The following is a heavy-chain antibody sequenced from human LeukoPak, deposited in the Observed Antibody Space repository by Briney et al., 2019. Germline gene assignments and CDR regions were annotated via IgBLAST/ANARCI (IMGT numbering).Heavy chain of an antibody. J-gene: IGHJ4*02. D-gene: IGHD3-3*01. V-gene: IGHV3-23*01. CDR3: AKDRESLRFLEWLSRYYFDY. CDR1: GFTFSSYA. CDR2: ISGSGGST. Sequence: GGSLRLSCAASGFTFSSYAMSWVRQAPGKGLEWVSAISGSGGSTYYADSVKGRFTISRDNSKNTLYLQMNSLRAEDTAVYHCAKDRESLRFLEWLSRYYFDYWGQGTLVTVSS.